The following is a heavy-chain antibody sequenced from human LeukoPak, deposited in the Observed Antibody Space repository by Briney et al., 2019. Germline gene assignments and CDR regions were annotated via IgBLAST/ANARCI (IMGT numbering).Heavy chain of an antibody. Sequence: SETLCLTCTVSGGSISSYYWSWIRQPPGKGLEWIGYIYYSGSTNYNPSLKSRVTISVDTSKNQFSLKLSSVTAADTAVYYCARHLAHSSLIDYWGQGTLVTVSS. CDR3: ARHLAHSSLIDY. J-gene: IGHJ4*02. D-gene: IGHD6-13*01. V-gene: IGHV4-59*08. CDR1: GGSISSYY. CDR2: IYYSGST.